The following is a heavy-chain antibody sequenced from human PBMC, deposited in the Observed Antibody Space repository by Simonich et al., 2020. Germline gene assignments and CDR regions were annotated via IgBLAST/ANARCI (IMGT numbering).Heavy chain of an antibody. CDR2: IYYSGST. D-gene: IGHD6-6*01. V-gene: IGHV4-39*01. CDR3: ARWAYSSSYFDY. Sequence: QLQLQESGPGLVKPSETLSLTCTVSGGSISSSSYYWGWIRQPPGKGLEWIGSIYYSGSTNYNPSLKGRVTISVDTSKNQFSLKLSSVTAADTAVYYCARWAYSSSYFDYWGQGTLVTVSS. CDR1: GGSISSSSYY. J-gene: IGHJ4*02.